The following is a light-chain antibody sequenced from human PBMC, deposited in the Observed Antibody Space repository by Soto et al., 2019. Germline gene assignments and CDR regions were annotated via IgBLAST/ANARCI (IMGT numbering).Light chain of an antibody. J-gene: IGLJ2*01. V-gene: IGLV1-40*01. Sequence: QSVLTQPPSVSVSPGQRVTISCTWSTATIAPGYDVHWYQQHPGTAPKLLIYAKSHRPSGVPDRFSGSNSGTSASLAITGLQAEDEADYYCQPYDRSLRVSVVFGGGTKLTVL. CDR2: AKS. CDR1: TATIAPGYD. CDR3: QPYDRSLRVSVV.